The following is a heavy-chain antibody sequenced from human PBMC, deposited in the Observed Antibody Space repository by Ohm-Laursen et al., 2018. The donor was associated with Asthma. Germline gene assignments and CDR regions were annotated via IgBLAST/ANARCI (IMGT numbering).Heavy chain of an antibody. J-gene: IGHJ6*02. Sequence: SLRLSCSASGFTFSSYWMSWVRQAPGKGLEWVANIKQDGSEKYYVDSVKGRFTISRDNAKNSLYLQMNSLRAEDTAVYYCARGGSPNDYGGYQPDYYYCYGMDVGGQGTTVTVSS. V-gene: IGHV3-7*01. CDR1: GFTFSSYW. CDR3: ARGGSPNDYGGYQPDYYYCYGMDV. CDR2: IKQDGSEK. D-gene: IGHD4-17*01.